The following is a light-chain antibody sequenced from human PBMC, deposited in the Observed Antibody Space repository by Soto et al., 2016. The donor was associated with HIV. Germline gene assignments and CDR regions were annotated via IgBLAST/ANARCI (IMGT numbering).Light chain of an antibody. CDR1: NVGSKS. CDR3: QVWDSSSDHLYV. V-gene: IGLV3-21*03. CDR2: DDS. J-gene: IGLJ1*01. Sequence: SYELTQPPSLSVAPRKTARITCGGNNVGSKSVHWYQQKTGQAPVLVVYDDSDRPSGIPERFSGSNSGNTATLTISRVEAGDEADYYCQVWDSSSDHLYVFGTGTKVTVL.